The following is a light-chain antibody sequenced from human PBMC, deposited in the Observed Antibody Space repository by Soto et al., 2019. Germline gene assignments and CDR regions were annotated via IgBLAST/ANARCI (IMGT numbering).Light chain of an antibody. CDR1: SSNIGSNT. V-gene: IGLV1-44*01. Sequence: QAVVTQPPSASGSPGQSVTISCSGGSSNIGSNTVNWYQQLPGTAPQLLIYTNDQRPSGVPDRFSGSKSGTSASLAISGLQSDDEADYYCAAWDDSLNGPVFGGGTKLTVL. J-gene: IGLJ2*01. CDR3: AAWDDSLNGPV. CDR2: TND.